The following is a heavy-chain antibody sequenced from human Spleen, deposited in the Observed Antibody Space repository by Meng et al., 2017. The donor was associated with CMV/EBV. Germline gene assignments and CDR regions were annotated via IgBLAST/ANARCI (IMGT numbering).Heavy chain of an antibody. CDR3: ATLTTVTIDAFDI. J-gene: IGHJ3*02. CDR1: GFTFSSYW. CDR2: IKQDGSEK. D-gene: IGHD4-17*01. V-gene: IGHV3-7*01. Sequence: GGSLRLSCAASGFTFSSYWMSWVRQAPGKGLEWVANIKQDGSEKYYVDSVRGRFTISRDNAKNSLYLQMNSLRAEDTALYYCATLTTVTIDAFDIWGQGTMVTVSS.